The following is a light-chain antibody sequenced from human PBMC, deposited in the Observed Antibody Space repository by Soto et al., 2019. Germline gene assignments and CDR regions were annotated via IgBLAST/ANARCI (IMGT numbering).Light chain of an antibody. V-gene: IGKV1-5*01. Sequence: DIQMTQSPSTLSASIGDRVTITCRASQDINTYLAWCQHKPGKAPKVLIYGASSLESGVPSRFSGSGSGTEFTLTISSLQPDDSATYYCQQYDSLWTFGQGTKVEIK. CDR2: GAS. J-gene: IGKJ1*01. CDR3: QQYDSLWT. CDR1: QDINTY.